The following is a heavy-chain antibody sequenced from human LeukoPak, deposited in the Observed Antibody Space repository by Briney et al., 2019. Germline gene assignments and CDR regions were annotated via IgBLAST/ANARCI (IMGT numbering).Heavy chain of an antibody. CDR2: INPNSGGT. J-gene: IGHJ4*02. Sequence: ASVKVSCKASGYTFTVSYIHWVRQAPGQGLEWMGWINPNSGGTNYAQEFRGRVTMTRDTSITTAYMELSRLRSDDTAVYYCAGDLIRRAATGMFDYWGQGSLVTVSS. CDR1: GYTFTVSY. CDR3: AGDLIRRAATGMFDY. V-gene: IGHV1-2*02. D-gene: IGHD6-13*01.